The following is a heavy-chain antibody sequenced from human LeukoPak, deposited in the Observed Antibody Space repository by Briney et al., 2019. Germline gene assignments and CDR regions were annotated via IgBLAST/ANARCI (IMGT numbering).Heavy chain of an antibody. CDR2: INPNSGGT. J-gene: IGHJ5*02. CDR3: ARRGTVRGNWFDP. V-gene: IGHV1-2*02. Sequence: GASVKVPCKASGYTFTGYYMHWVRQAPGQGLEWMGWINPNSGGTNYAQKFQGRVTMTRDTSISTAYMELSRLRSDDTAVYYCARRGTVRGNWFDPWGQGTLVTVSS. D-gene: IGHD4-17*01. CDR1: GYTFTGYY.